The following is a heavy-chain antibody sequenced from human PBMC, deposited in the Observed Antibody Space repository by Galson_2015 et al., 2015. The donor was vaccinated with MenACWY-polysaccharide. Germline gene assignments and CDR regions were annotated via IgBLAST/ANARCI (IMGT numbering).Heavy chain of an antibody. CDR3: ARGNRYSYDIGAFDI. CDR2: TYYRSKWYN. V-gene: IGHV6-1*01. J-gene: IGHJ3*02. D-gene: IGHD5-18*01. Sequence: CAISGDSVSSNSAAWNWIRQSPSRGLEWLGRTYYRSKWYNDYAVSVKSRITINPDTSKNQFSLQLNSVTPEDTAVYYCARGNRYSYDIGAFDIWGQGTMVTVSS. CDR1: GDSVSSNSAA.